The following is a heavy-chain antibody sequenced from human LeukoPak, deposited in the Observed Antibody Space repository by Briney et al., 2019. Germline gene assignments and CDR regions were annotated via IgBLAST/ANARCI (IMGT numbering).Heavy chain of an antibody. CDR3: ARQRSYLWDAFDI. J-gene: IGHJ3*02. CDR1: GGSISTSY. CDR2: ISYSGST. Sequence: SETLSLTCTVSGGSISTSYWSWIRQPPGKGLEWIAYISYSGSTDYNPSLKSRVTIPLDTSKNQFSLRLSSVTAADTAVYYCARQRSYLWDAFDIWGRGTVVTVSS. D-gene: IGHD2-21*01. V-gene: IGHV4-59*08.